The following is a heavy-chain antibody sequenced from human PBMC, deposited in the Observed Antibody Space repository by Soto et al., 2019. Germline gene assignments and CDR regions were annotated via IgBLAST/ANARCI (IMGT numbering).Heavy chain of an antibody. Sequence: GGSLRLSCAASGFTFSSYGMHWVRQAPGKGLEWVAVIWYDGSNKYYADSVKGRFTISRDNSKNTLYLQMNSLRAEDTAVYYCARDQIPATRSYYYYYGMDVWGQGTTVTVSS. CDR3: ARDQIPATRSYYYYYGMDV. CDR1: GFTFSSYG. V-gene: IGHV3-33*01. J-gene: IGHJ6*02. CDR2: IWYDGSNK. D-gene: IGHD2-15*01.